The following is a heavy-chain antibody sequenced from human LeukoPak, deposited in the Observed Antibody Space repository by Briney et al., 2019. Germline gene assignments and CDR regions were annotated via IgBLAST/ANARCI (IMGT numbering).Heavy chain of an antibody. CDR3: AKDITPSSNSGYFDY. D-gene: IGHD4-11*01. Sequence: PGGSLRLSCAASGFTFDDYTMHRVRQAPGKGLEWVSLISWDGGSTYYADSVKGRFTISRDNSKNSLYLQMNSLRTEDTALYYCAKDITPSSNSGYFDYWGQGTLVTVSS. V-gene: IGHV3-43*01. J-gene: IGHJ4*02. CDR1: GFTFDDYT. CDR2: ISWDGGST.